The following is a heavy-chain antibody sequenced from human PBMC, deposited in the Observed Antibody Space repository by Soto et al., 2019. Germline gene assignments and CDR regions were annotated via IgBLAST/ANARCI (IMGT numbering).Heavy chain of an antibody. CDR2: IIPIIRVT. V-gene: IGHV1-69*17. Sequence: QVQLVQSGAEVKRPGSSVKVSCESSGDTFNSYLISWVRQAPGQGLEWMGGIIPIIRVTHYAQRFQGRGNMCAVSSTGTAYMELPNLGFAATALYFCARESMGAKGADHWGEGTLVTVSS. CDR3: ARESMGAKGADH. J-gene: IGHJ4*02. CDR1: GDTFNSYL. D-gene: IGHD2-8*01.